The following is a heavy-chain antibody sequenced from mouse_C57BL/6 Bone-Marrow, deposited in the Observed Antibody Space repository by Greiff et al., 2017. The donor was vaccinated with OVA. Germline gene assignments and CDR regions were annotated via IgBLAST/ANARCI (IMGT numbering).Heavy chain of an antibody. V-gene: IGHV1-52*01. CDR3: ARSDYDVKDYFDY. CDR1: GYTFTSYW. J-gene: IGHJ2*01. D-gene: IGHD2-4*01. Sequence: VQLQQPGAELVRPGSSVKLSCKASGYTFTSYWMHWVKQRPIQGLEWIGNIDPSDSETHYNQKFKDKATLTVDKSSSTAYMQLSSLTSEDSAVYYCARSDYDVKDYFDYWGQGTTLTVSS. CDR2: IDPSDSET.